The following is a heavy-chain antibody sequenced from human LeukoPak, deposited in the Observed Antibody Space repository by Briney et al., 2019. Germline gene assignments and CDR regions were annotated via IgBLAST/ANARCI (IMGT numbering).Heavy chain of an antibody. Sequence: SETLSLTCAVYDGSFSGYYWTWIRQPPGKGLEWIGEINHSGNTDYNPSLKSRVTMSVDTSKNQFSLKLSSVTAADTAVYYCAKSRGDFPNWGQGTLVIVSS. CDR1: DGSFSGYY. CDR3: AKSRGDFPN. D-gene: IGHD2-21*02. J-gene: IGHJ4*02. V-gene: IGHV4-34*01. CDR2: INHSGNT.